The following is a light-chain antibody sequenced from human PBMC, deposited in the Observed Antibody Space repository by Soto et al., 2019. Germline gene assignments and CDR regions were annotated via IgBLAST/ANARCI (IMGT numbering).Light chain of an antibody. CDR1: QGIRND. V-gene: IGKV1-6*01. CDR2: AAS. Sequence: AIQMTQSPSSLSASVGDRVTITCRASQGIRNDLGWYQQKPGKAPELLIYAASSLRSGVPSRFSGSGSGTDFTLTISSLQPEDFATYYCLQDYNYPRTFGQGTKLEIK. CDR3: LQDYNYPRT. J-gene: IGKJ2*02.